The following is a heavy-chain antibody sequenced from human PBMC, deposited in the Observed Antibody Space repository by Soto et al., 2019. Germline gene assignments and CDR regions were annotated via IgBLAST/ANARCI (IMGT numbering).Heavy chain of an antibody. CDR3: AKEDQPALYTAMPHSPFDY. V-gene: IGHV3-30*18. D-gene: IGHD5-18*01. CDR1: GFTFSSYS. J-gene: IGHJ4*02. Sequence: QVQLVESGGGVVQPGRSLRLSCAASGFTFSSYSMHWVRQAPGKGLEWVAVISYDGSNKYYADSVKGRFTISRDNSKNTLYLQMNSLRAEDTAVYYCAKEDQPALYTAMPHSPFDYWGQGTLVTVSS. CDR2: ISYDGSNK.